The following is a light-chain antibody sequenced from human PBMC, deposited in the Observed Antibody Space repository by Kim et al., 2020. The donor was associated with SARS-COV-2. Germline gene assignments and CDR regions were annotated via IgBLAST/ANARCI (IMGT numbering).Light chain of an antibody. J-gene: IGKJ1*01. CDR1: LGMSNY. V-gene: IGKV1-17*03. CDR2: ASS. CDR3: LQHKSYPWT. Sequence: ASVGDRVTTTCRAKLGMSNYLAWFQQQPAKVPKRLIYASSILQSGVPSMFSGSGSGTEFTLTSSSLQPEDLATYYCLQHKSYPWTFGQGTKVDIK.